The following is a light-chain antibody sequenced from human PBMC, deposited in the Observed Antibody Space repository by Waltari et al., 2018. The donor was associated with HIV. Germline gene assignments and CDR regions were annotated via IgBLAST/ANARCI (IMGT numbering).Light chain of an antibody. CDR2: DVS. V-gene: IGLV2-14*03. CDR1: SSDVGGYNY. CDR3: SSYTSSSTLV. J-gene: IGLJ2*01. Sequence: QSALTQPASVSGSPGQSITISCTGTSSDVGGYNYVSWYQQHPGKAPKLMIYDVSNRLSGVSNSCSGSKSGNTASLTISGLQAEDEADYYCSSYTSSSTLVVGGGTKLTVL.